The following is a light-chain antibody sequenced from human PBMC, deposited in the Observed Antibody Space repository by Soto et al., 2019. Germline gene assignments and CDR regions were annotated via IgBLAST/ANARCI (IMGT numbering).Light chain of an antibody. V-gene: IGLV2-14*01. CDR1: RRDVGGYNL. J-gene: IGLJ1*01. CDR2: EVS. Sequence: QSVLAHPAPLSRSPGQSMPISWTENRRDVGGYNLGSWYQQHPGKAPKLMIHEVSNRPSGVSDRFSGSKSGNTASLTISWLQADDDADYYSSSHTSYNTPGFGTGTKVTVL. CDR3: SSHTSYNTPG.